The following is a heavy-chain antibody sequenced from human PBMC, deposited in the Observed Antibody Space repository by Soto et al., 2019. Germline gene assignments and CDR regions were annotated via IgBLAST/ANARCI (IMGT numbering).Heavy chain of an antibody. V-gene: IGHV3-30*18. CDR1: GFTFSSYG. Sequence: QVQLVESGGGVVQPGRSLRLSCAASGFTFSSYGMHWVRQAPGKGLEWVAVISYDGSNKYYADSVKGRFTISRDNSKNTLYLQMTSLGAEDTAVYYGAKAVAVAGTWFGYWGQGTLVTVSS. D-gene: IGHD6-19*01. CDR2: ISYDGSNK. CDR3: AKAVAVAGTWFGY. J-gene: IGHJ4*02.